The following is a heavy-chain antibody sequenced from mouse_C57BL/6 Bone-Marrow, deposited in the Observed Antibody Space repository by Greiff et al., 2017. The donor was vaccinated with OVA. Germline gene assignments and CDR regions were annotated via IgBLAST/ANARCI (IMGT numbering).Heavy chain of an antibody. D-gene: IGHD2-10*02. CDR3: AREKKTLYGNYFDY. CDR1: GYTFTSYW. CDR2: IHPNSGST. J-gene: IGHJ2*01. V-gene: IGHV1-64*01. Sequence: QVQLQQPGAELVKPGASVKLSCKASGYTFTSYWMHWVKQRPGQGLEWIGMIHPNSGSTNYNEKFNSKATLTVDTSSSTAYMELHSLTSEDSAVYFCAREKKTLYGNYFDYWGQGTTLTVSS.